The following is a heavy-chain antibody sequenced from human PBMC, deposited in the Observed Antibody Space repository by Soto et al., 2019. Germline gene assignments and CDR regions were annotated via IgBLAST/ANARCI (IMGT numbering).Heavy chain of an antibody. V-gene: IGHV3-30-3*01. Sequence: QVQLVESGGGVVQPGRSLRLSCAASGFTFSSYAMHWVRQAPGKGLEWVAVIIYDGSNKHYADSVQGRFTISRDNSKNTLYLQMNSLRAEDTAVYYCAAEPGNSGYDGRDYWGQGTLVTVST. J-gene: IGHJ4*02. CDR3: AAEPGNSGYDGRDY. CDR1: GFTFSSYA. D-gene: IGHD5-12*01. CDR2: IIYDGSNK.